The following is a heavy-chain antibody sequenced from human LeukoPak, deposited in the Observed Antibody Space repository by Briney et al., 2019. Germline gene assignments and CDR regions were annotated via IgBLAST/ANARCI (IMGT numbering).Heavy chain of an antibody. Sequence: PSETLSLTCTVSGGSISSSSYSWGWIRQPPGKGLEWIGSIYYSGSTYYNPSLKSRVTISVDTSKNQFSLKLSSVTAADTAVYYCARQTNYYDSSGYYYRLPYYFDYWGQGTLVTVSS. D-gene: IGHD3-22*01. J-gene: IGHJ4*02. CDR1: GGSISSSSYS. V-gene: IGHV4-39*01. CDR3: ARQTNYYDSSGYYYRLPYYFDY. CDR2: IYYSGST.